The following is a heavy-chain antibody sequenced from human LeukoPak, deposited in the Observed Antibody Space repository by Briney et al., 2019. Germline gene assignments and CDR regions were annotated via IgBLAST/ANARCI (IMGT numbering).Heavy chain of an antibody. Sequence: GGSLRLSCAASGFSFSNAWMNWVRQAPGKRLEWVSSIFGSRDSISYANSVKGRFTISRDNAENSLYLQMDSLRVEDTAVYYCTRGMDHINYAWFDPWGQGTLVIVSS. D-gene: IGHD4-11*01. CDR3: TRGMDHINYAWFDP. V-gene: IGHV3-21*06. CDR2: IFGSRDSI. J-gene: IGHJ5*02. CDR1: GFSFSNAW.